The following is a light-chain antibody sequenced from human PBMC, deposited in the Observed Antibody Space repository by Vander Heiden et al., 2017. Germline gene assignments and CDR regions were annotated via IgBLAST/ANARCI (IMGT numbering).Light chain of an antibody. CDR3: QQYDNLHLT. Sequence: DIQITPSPSSLSASVGDRVTITCQASQDISNYLNWYQQKPGKAPKLLIYDASNLETGVPSRFSGSGSGTDFTFTISSLQPEDIATYYCQQYDNLHLTFGGGTKVEI. V-gene: IGKV1-33*01. CDR2: DAS. CDR1: QDISNY. J-gene: IGKJ4*01.